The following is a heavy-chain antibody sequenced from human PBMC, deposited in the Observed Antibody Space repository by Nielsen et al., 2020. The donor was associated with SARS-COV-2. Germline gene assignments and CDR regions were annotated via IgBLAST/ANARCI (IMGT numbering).Heavy chain of an antibody. V-gene: IGHV3-23*01. J-gene: IGHJ4*02. CDR3: AKSREWELPASFDY. CDR1: GFTFSSYA. D-gene: IGHD1-26*01. Sequence: GESLKISCAASGFTFSSYAMSWVRQAPGKGLEWVSAISGSGGSTYYADSVKGRFTISRDNSKNTLYLQMNSLRAEDTAVYYCAKSREWELPASFDYWGQGTLVTVSS. CDR2: ISGSGGST.